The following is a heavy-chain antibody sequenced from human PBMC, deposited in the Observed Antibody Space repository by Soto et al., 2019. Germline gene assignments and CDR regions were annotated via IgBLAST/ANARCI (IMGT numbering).Heavy chain of an antibody. J-gene: IGHJ4*02. Sequence: ASVKVSCKTSGYTFTSYDINWVRQATGQGLEWMGWMNPNSGNTGYAQKFQGRVTMTRNTSITTAYMELSSLRSEDTAVYYCARRRVYYYGPGSSFFDDWGQGTLVTLSS. D-gene: IGHD3-10*01. CDR3: ARRRVYYYGPGSSFFDD. CDR2: MNPNSGNT. V-gene: IGHV1-8*01. CDR1: GYTFTSYD.